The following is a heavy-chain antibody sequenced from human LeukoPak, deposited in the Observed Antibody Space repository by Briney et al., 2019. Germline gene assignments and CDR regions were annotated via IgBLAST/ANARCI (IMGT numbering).Heavy chain of an antibody. Sequence: GGSLRLSCAASGFSFRIYDMHWVRQAPGKGLEWVAATSYDGTSELYADFVKGRFSISRDNSRNTLSLQMDTLRPEDTAIYYCARAKGLAGSYLDNWFDPWGQGTRVIVSS. CDR2: TSYDGTSE. J-gene: IGHJ5*02. CDR1: GFSFRIYD. V-gene: IGHV3-30*04. D-gene: IGHD1-26*01. CDR3: ARAKGLAGSYLDNWFDP.